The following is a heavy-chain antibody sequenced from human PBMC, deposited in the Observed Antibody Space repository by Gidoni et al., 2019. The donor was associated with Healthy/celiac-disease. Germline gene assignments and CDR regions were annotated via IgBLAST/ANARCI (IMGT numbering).Heavy chain of an antibody. V-gene: IGHV3-30*03. CDR2: ISYDGSNK. CDR3: ARDSAIVGLGYYYYYMDV. CDR1: GFTFSSYG. J-gene: IGHJ6*03. Sequence: QVQLVESGGGVVQPGRSLRLSCAASGFTFSSYGMHWVRQAPGKGLEWVAVISYDGSNKYYADSVKGRFTISRDNSKNTLYLQMNSLRAEDTAVYYCARDSAIVGLGYYYYYMDVWGKGTTVTVSS. D-gene: IGHD3-10*01.